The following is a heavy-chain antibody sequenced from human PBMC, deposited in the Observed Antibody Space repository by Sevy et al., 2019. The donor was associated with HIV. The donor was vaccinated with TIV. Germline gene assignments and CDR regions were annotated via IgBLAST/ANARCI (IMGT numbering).Heavy chain of an antibody. Sequence: GESLKISCAASGFTFTSDYMHWVRQPPGKGLVWVSHINTDGKIIRYADSVKGRFTTSRDNAKNPLYLQMNSLRAEDTAVYYCARGSRGTFGSWGQGTLVTVSS. CDR3: ARGSRGTFGS. V-gene: IGHV3-74*01. D-gene: IGHD1-26*01. J-gene: IGHJ4*02. CDR1: GFTFTSDY. CDR2: INTDGKII.